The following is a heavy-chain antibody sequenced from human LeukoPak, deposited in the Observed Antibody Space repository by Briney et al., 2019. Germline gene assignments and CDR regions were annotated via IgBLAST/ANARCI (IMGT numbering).Heavy chain of an antibody. CDR2: ISGSSGNT. V-gene: IGHV3-23*01. J-gene: IGHJ4*02. CDR3: AKGKTGAGTGGHNFDY. CDR1: GITFSSYA. Sequence: GGSLRLSCAASGITFSSYAMSWVRQAPGKGLEWVSAISGSSGNTYYADSVKGRFTISRDNSKDTLYLQMNSLEVEDTAIYYCAKGKTGAGTGGHNFDYWGQGTLVTISS. D-gene: IGHD6-19*01.